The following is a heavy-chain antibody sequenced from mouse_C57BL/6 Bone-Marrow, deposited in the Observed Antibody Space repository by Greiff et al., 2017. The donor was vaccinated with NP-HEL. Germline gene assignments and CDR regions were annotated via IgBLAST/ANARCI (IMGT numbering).Heavy chain of an antibody. CDR1: GFTFTDYY. CDR3: ARGQITAVEATWFAY. D-gene: IGHD1-1*01. J-gene: IGHJ3*01. Sequence: VQLQQSGAELVKPGASVKLSCTASGFTFTDYYMHWVKQSPEQGLEWIGRIDPEDGETKYAPKFKGRATITADTSSNTAYLQLSSLTTEDTAVYYCARGQITAVEATWFAYWGQGTLVTVSA. CDR2: IDPEDGET. V-gene: IGHV14-2*01.